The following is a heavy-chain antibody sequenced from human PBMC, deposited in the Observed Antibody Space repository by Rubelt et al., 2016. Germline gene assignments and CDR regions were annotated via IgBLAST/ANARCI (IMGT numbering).Heavy chain of an antibody. J-gene: IGHJ4*02. CDR1: GFTFSSYA. V-gene: IGHV3-30*04. D-gene: IGHD4-11*01. Sequence: GGVQPGRSLRLSCAASGFTFSSYAMHWVRQAPGKGLEWVAVISYDGSNKYYADSVKGRFTISRDNSKNTLYLQMNSLRAEDTAVYYCAREIKTVTNYFVNGGQVTLVTVSS. CDR3: AREIKTVTNYFVN. CDR2: ISYDGSNK.